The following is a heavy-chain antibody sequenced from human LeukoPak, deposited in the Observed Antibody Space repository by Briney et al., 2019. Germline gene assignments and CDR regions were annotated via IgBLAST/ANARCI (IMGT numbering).Heavy chain of an antibody. V-gene: IGHV3-48*03. J-gene: IGHJ5*02. CDR1: GFTFSSYE. CDR3: ARDSHQNYCSGGSCYLVSWFDP. CDR2: ISSSGSTI. Sequence: GGSLRLSCAASGFTFSSYEMNWVRQAPGKGLEWVSYISSSGSTIYYADSVKGRFTISRDNAKNSLYLQMNSLRAEDTAVYYCARDSHQNYCSGGSCYLVSWFDPWGQGTLVTVSS. D-gene: IGHD2-15*01.